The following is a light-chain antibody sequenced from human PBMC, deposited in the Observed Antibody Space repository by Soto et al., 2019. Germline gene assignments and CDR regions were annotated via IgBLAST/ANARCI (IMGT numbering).Light chain of an antibody. Sequence: EIVLTQSPGTLSLSPGETATLSCRASQSVTSTYLAWYQQKPGQAPRLLIYGASNRATGIPDRFTGSGSGTDFTLSITRLEPEDFAVYYCQQFVGSPRTFGQGTKVEIK. CDR3: QQFVGSPRT. CDR1: QSVTSTY. J-gene: IGKJ1*01. CDR2: GAS. V-gene: IGKV3-20*01.